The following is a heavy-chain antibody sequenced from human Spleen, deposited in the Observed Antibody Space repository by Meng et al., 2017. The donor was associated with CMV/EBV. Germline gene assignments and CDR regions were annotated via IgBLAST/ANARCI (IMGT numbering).Heavy chain of an antibody. CDR2: IIPILGIA. J-gene: IGHJ5*02. CDR1: GGTFSSYA. V-gene: IGHV1-69*10. Sequence: SVKVSCKASGGTFSSYAISWVRQAPGQGLEWIGGIIPILGIANYAQKFQGRVTITADKSTSTAYMELRSLRSDDTAVYYCARDSLYCSGGSCYSTYNWFDPWGQGTLVTVSS. D-gene: IGHD2-15*01. CDR3: ARDSLYCSGGSCYSTYNWFDP.